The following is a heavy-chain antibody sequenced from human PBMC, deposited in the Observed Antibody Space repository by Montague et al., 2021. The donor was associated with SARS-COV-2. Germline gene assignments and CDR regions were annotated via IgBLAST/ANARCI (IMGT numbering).Heavy chain of an antibody. CDR3: ASYGAHGRFGFDH. Sequence: SLGLSCAASGFTFSSYAMHWVRQAPGKGLEWVALISFDGSNKYYADSVKGRFTISRDISKNTLYLQMNSLRAEDTAVYYCASYGAHGRFGFDHWGQGTLVTVSS. D-gene: IGHD3-10*01. V-gene: IGHV3-30*04. CDR2: ISFDGSNK. J-gene: IGHJ4*02. CDR1: GFTFSSYA.